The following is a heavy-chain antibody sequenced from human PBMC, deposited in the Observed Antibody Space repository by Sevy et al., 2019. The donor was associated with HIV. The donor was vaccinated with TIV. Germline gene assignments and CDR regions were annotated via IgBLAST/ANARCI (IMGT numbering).Heavy chain of an antibody. V-gene: IGHV3-48*02. CDR1: GFTFNTYS. Sequence: GGSLRLSCAASGFTFNTYSLIWVRQTPGKGLEWLLFIGTAAGVTYYADSVKGRFTISRDNAKNSLYLQMNSLRDEDTAVYYCARCPGHYSIDYWGQGTLVTVSS. CDR2: IGTAAGVT. J-gene: IGHJ4*02. CDR3: ARCPGHYSIDY. D-gene: IGHD2-21*01.